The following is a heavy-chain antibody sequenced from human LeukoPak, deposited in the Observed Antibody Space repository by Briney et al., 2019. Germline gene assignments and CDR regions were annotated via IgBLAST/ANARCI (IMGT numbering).Heavy chain of an antibody. Sequence: GGSLRLSCAASGFTFSTYAMNWVRQAPGRGLEWVSSINPSGSTIFYADSVKGRFTISRDNAKNSLYLQMNSLRAEDTALYFCASGIRERGFDYWGQRTLVTVSS. CDR3: ASGIRERGFDY. J-gene: IGHJ4*02. CDR2: INPSGSTI. V-gene: IGHV3-21*01. CDR1: GFTFSTYA. D-gene: IGHD1-1*01.